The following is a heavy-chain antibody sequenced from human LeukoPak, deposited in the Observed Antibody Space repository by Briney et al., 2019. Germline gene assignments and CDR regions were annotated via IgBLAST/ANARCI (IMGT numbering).Heavy chain of an antibody. CDR3: TTVVLPAA. CDR1: GFTVSSNY. Sequence: GGSLRLSCAASGFTVSSNYMSWVRQAPGKGLEWVGRIKSNTDGGTTAYAAPVKGRFTISRDDSKNTLYLQINSLKTEDTAVYYCTTVVLPAAWGQGTLVTVSS. V-gene: IGHV3-15*01. J-gene: IGHJ4*02. CDR2: IKSNTDGGTT. D-gene: IGHD2-2*01.